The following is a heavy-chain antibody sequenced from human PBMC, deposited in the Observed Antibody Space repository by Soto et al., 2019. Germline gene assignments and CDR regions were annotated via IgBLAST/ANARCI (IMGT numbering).Heavy chain of an antibody. D-gene: IGHD3-22*01. CDR1: GFTFSSYA. CDR3: AKGSMIVVHKNWFDP. J-gene: IGHJ5*02. Sequence: GGSLRLSCAASGFTFSSYAMSWVRQAPGKGLEWVSAISGSGGSTYYADSVKGRFTISRDNSKNTLYLQMNSLRAEDTAVYYCAKGSMIVVHKNWFDPWGQGTLVTVSS. CDR2: ISGSGGST. V-gene: IGHV3-23*01.